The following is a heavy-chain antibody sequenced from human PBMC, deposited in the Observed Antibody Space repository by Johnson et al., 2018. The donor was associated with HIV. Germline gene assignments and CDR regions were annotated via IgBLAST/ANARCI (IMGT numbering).Heavy chain of an antibody. J-gene: IGHJ3*02. V-gene: IGHV3-9*01. CDR2: ISWTSGRI. Sequence: VQLVESGGGLVQPGRSLRLSCAASGFTFDDYAMHWVRQAPGKGLEWVSGISWTSGRIGYADSVKGRFTISRDNAKNSLYLQMNSLGAEDTAVYYCARDGGSTRGDAVDIWGQGTMVTVSS. CDR1: GFTFDDYA. CDR3: ARDGGSTRGDAVDI. D-gene: IGHD1-26*01.